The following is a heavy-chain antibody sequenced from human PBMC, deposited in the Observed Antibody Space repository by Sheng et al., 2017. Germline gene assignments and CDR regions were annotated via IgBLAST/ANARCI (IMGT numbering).Heavy chain of an antibody. D-gene: IGHD4-17*01. Sequence: QVQLVESGGGVVQPGRSLRLSCAASGFTFSSYAMHWVRQAPGKGLEWVAVISYDGSNKYYADSVKGRFTISRDNSKNTLYLQMNSLRAEDTAVYYCARGFYGDYEGAFDIWGQGTMVTVSS. J-gene: IGHJ3*02. CDR1: GFTFSSYA. CDR2: ISYDGSNK. CDR3: ARGFYGDYEGAFDI. V-gene: IGHV3-30-3*01.